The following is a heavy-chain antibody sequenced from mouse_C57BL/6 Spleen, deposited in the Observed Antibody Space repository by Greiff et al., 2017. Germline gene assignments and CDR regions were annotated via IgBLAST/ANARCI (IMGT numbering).Heavy chain of an antibody. CDR2: IHPNSGST. CDR3: ARRDTLYYFDY. CDR1: GYTFTSYW. D-gene: IGHD5-1-1*01. V-gene: IGHV1-64*01. Sequence: QVQLQQPGAELVKPGASVKLSCKASGYTFTSYWMHWVKQRPGQGLEWIGMIHPNSGSTNYNEKFKSKATLTVDKSSSTAYMQLSSLTSEDSAVYYCARRDTLYYFDYWGQGTTLTVSS. J-gene: IGHJ2*01.